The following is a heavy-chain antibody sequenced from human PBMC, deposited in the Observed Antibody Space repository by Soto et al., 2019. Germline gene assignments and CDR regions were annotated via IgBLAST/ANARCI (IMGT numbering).Heavy chain of an antibody. J-gene: IGHJ5*02. CDR2: ISWNSGSI. CDR3: AKDLYGDYDLYNWFDP. D-gene: IGHD4-17*01. V-gene: IGHV3-9*01. Sequence: PGGSLRLSCAASGFTFDDYAMHWVRQAPGKGLEWVSGISWNSGSIGYADSVKGRFTISRDNAKNSLYLQMNSLRAEDTALYYCAKDLYGDYDLYNWFDPWGQGTLVTVSS. CDR1: GFTFDDYA.